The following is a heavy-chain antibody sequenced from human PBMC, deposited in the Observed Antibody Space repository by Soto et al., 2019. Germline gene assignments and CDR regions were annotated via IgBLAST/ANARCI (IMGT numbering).Heavy chain of an antibody. D-gene: IGHD3-10*01. CDR2: IYYSGST. J-gene: IGHJ4*02. Sequence: SETLSLTCTVSGVSISSYYWSWIRQPPGKGLEWIGYIYYSGSTNYNPSLKSRVTISVDTSKNQFSLKLSSVTAADTAVYYCARGASEGSGSYYFDYWGQGTLVTVSS. CDR1: GVSISSYY. V-gene: IGHV4-59*08. CDR3: ARGASEGSGSYYFDY.